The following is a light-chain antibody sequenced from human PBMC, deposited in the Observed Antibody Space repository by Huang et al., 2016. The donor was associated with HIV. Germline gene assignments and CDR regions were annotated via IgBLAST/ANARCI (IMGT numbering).Light chain of an antibody. V-gene: IGKV2-30*01. J-gene: IGKJ4*01. CDR3: MQGAQVKT. CDR1: QSLGNTY. CDR2: QVS. Sequence: DVVMTQSPLFLPVTLGQPASISCRSSQSLGNTYVHWFHQRPGQSTRRLIYQVSNRDAGVAGRVSGGGAGTDFTLGISRVEAEDVGIYYCMQGAQVKTFSGGTKLEIK.